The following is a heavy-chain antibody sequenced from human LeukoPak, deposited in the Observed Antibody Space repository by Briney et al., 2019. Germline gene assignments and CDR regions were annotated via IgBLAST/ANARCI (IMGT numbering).Heavy chain of an antibody. CDR1: GGSISSYY. CDR2: IYSSGNT. D-gene: IGHD5-18*01. CDR3: ARDRGYNYGFFDC. J-gene: IGHJ4*02. Sequence: SETLSLTCTVSGGSISSYYWSWIRQPAGRGLEWIGRIYSSGNTNHNPSLKSRVTISVDTSKNQFSLKLSSVTAADTAVYYCARDRGYNYGFFDCWGQGTLVTVSS. V-gene: IGHV4-4*07.